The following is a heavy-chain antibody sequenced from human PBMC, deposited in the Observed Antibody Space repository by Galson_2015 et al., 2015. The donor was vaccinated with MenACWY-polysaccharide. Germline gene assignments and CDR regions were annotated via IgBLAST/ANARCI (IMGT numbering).Heavy chain of an antibody. D-gene: IGHD1-26*01. CDR1: GFNFSIYV. CDR3: VKGGWADN. J-gene: IGHJ4*02. CDR2: ISSGSDTA. Sequence: SLRLSCAASGFNFSIYVMTWVRQAPGKGLEWVSAISSGSDTAYYTDSVKGRFTISRDNSMDTVHLQMDSLRADDTAVYYCVKGGWADNWGQGTLVTVSS. V-gene: IGHV3-23*01.